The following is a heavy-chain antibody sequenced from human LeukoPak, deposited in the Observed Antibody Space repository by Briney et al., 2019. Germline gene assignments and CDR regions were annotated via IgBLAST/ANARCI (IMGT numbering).Heavy chain of an antibody. J-gene: IGHJ3*02. Sequence: GGSLRLSCAASGFTFSSYGMHWVRQAPGKGLEWVAFIRYDRSNKYYADSVKGRFTISRDNSKNTLYLQMNSLRAEDTAVYYCAKGLIVVVPAAYDAFDIWGQGTMVTVSS. CDR3: AKGLIVVVPAAYDAFDI. CDR2: IRYDRSNK. D-gene: IGHD2-2*01. V-gene: IGHV3-30*02. CDR1: GFTFSSYG.